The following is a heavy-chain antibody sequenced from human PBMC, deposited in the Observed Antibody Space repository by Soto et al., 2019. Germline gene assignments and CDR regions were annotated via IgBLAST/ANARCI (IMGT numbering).Heavy chain of an antibody. Sequence: QVQLVESGGGVVQPGRSLRLSCAASGFTFSSYDMHWVRQAPGKGLEWVAVISYDGSNKYYADSVKGRFTISRDNSKNTLYLQMNSLRADDTAVYYCAKDDYGMDVWGQGTTVTISS. J-gene: IGHJ6*02. CDR1: GFTFSSYD. CDR3: AKDDYGMDV. CDR2: ISYDGSNK. V-gene: IGHV3-30*18.